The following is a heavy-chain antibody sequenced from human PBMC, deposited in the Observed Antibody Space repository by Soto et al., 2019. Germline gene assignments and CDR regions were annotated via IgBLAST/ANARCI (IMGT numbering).Heavy chain of an antibody. CDR1: GYTFSSYA. J-gene: IGHJ5*02. CDR3: AKDPDDFWSGSTPNNWFDP. CDR2: ISGSGGST. V-gene: IGHV3-23*01. Sequence: ASVKVSCKASGYTFSSYAMSWVRQAPGKGLEWVSAISGSGGSTYYADSVKGRFTISRDNSKNTLYLQMNSLRAEDTAVYYCAKDPDDFWSGSTPNNWFDPWGQGTLVTVSS. D-gene: IGHD3-3*01.